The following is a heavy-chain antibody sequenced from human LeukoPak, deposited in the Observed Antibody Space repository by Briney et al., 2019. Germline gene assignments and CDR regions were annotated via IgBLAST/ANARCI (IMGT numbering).Heavy chain of an antibody. CDR3: ARDTTGHYDY. J-gene: IGHJ4*02. V-gene: IGHV3-30-3*01. CDR2: IGDDGSHK. CDR1: GFTFYIYA. Sequence: PGRSLRLSCAASGFTFYIYAIHWVRQAPGKGLQWVAVIGDDGSHKDYVDSVKGRFTISRDNSKNTLYLQMNSLRAEDTAVYYCARDTTGHYDYWGQGTLATVSS. D-gene: IGHD1-1*01.